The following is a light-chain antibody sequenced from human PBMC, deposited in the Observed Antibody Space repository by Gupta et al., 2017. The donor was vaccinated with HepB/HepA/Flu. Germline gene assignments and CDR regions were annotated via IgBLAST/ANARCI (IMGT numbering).Light chain of an antibody. V-gene: IGLV1-47*01. CDR3: AAWDDSLSGL. J-gene: IGLJ2*01. Sequence: QSVLPQPPPASGTPGQRVTISCSGSSSNIGSNYVYWYQQLPGTAPKLLIYRNNQRPSGVPDRFPGSKSGTSASLAISGLRSEDEADYYCAAWDDSLSGLFGGGTKLTVL. CDR2: RNN. CDR1: SSNIGSNY.